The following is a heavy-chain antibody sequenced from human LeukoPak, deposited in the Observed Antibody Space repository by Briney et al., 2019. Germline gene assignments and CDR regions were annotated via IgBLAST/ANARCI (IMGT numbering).Heavy chain of an antibody. J-gene: IGHJ4*02. D-gene: IGHD3-10*01. V-gene: IGHV1-8*01. CDR3: TKGSNSGSYRDY. CDR2: MNPSNGNT. CDR1: GYSLTSYD. Sequence: ASVKVSCKASGYSLTSYDVNWVRQATGQGLEWMGWMNPSNGNTGYAQKFQGRVTMTRNTSINTAYMELSSLTSEDTAVYYCTKGSNSGSYRDYWGQGTLVTVSS.